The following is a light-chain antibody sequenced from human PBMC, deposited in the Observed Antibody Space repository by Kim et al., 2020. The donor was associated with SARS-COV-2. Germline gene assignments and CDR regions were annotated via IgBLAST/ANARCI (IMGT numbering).Light chain of an antibody. CDR3: QQYGSSHT. CDR1: QSVSGSY. Sequence: EIVLTQSPGTLSLSPGERATLSCRASQSVSGSYLAWYQQKPGQAPRLLIYGASSRATGIPDRFSGSGSGTDFTLTISRLEPEDFAVYYCQQYGSSHTFGQGTKLEI. J-gene: IGKJ2*01. CDR2: GAS. V-gene: IGKV3-20*01.